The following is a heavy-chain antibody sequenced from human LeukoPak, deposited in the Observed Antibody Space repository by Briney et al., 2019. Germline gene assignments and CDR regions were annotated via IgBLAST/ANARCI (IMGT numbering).Heavy chain of an antibody. V-gene: IGHV1-8*01. CDR3: ATAFSSSWHNDDAFDI. CDR1: GYTFTSYD. D-gene: IGHD6-13*01. J-gene: IGHJ3*02. Sequence: ASVKVSCKASGYTFTSYDINWVRQATGQGLEWMGWMNPNSGNTGYAQKFQGRVTMTRNTSISTAYMELSSLRSEDTAVYYCATAFSSSWHNDDAFDIWGQGTMVTVSS. CDR2: MNPNSGNT.